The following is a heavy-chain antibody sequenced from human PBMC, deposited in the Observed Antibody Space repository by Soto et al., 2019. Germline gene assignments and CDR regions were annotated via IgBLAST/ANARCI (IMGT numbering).Heavy chain of an antibody. CDR1: GFSFDTYG. CDR3: ARVTPGNNLYYFSGLDF. D-gene: IGHD1-1*01. V-gene: IGHV3-30-3*01. CDR2: ISYEGSNT. J-gene: IGHJ6*02. Sequence: GSLRLSFVASGFSFDTYGIHWVRQAPGKGLQWVALISYEGSNTYYADSVRGRFTISRDNSKNTLYLQMNTLRPEDTGVYYCARVTPGNNLYYFSGLDFWGQGTSVTVSS.